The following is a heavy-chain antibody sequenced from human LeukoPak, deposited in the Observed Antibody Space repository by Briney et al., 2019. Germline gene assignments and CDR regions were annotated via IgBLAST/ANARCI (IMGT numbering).Heavy chain of an antibody. D-gene: IGHD6-19*01. CDR1: GFTFSSYS. CDR3: ARDPAVAGSLDY. V-gene: IGHV3-21*01. Sequence: PGGSLRLSCAASGFTFSSYSMNWVRQAPGKGLEWVSSISTSSSYIYYADSVKGRFTISRDNAKNSLYLQMNSLRAEDTAVYYCARDPAVAGSLDYWGQGTLVTVSS. J-gene: IGHJ4*02. CDR2: ISTSSSYI.